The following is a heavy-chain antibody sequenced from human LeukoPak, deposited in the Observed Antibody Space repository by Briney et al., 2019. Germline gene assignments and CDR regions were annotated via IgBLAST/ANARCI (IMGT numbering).Heavy chain of an antibody. CDR3: ARDRNYDFWSAPGGYFDY. CDR2: IYYHGST. CDR1: GGSLSSAGSY. Sequence: SETLSLTCTVSGGSLSSAGSYWNWVRQHPGKGLEWIGYIYYHGSTYYNPSLKSRVTISVDTSKNQFSLKLSSVTAADTAVYYCARDRNYDFWSAPGGYFDYWGQGTLVTVSS. V-gene: IGHV4-31*03. D-gene: IGHD3-3*01. J-gene: IGHJ4*02.